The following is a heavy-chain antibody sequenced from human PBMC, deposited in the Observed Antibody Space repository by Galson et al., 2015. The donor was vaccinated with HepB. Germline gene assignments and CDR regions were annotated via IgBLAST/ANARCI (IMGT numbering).Heavy chain of an antibody. CDR1: GSTFTSYG. Sequence: SVTVSCKASGSTFTSYGISWVRQAPGQGLEWMGWISAYNGNTNYAQKLQGRVTMTTDTSTSTAYMELRSLRSDDTAVYYCARVVNYDFWSGYPGYDYWGQGTLVTVSS. D-gene: IGHD3-3*01. J-gene: IGHJ4*02. CDR3: ARVVNYDFWSGYPGYDY. CDR2: ISAYNGNT. V-gene: IGHV1-18*04.